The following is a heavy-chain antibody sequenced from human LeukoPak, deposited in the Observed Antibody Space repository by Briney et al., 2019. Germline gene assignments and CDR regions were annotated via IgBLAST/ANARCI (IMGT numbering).Heavy chain of an antibody. CDR2: IYYSVNT. CDR1: GGSISSGGYS. J-gene: IGHJ5*02. V-gene: IGHV4-30-4*07. D-gene: IGHD2-15*01. Sequence: KTSETLSLTCAVSGGSISSGGYSWSWIRQPPGKGLEWIGYIYYSVNTYYSPSLKSRVTISVDTSKNQFSLKLSSVTAADTAVYYCARDGVVAPHNWFDPWGQGTLVTVSS. CDR3: ARDGVVAPHNWFDP.